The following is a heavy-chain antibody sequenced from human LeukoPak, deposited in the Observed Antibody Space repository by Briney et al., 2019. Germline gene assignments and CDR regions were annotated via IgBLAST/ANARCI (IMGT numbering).Heavy chain of an antibody. CDR3: AKDYGEADYYYYGMDV. V-gene: IGHV3-23*01. CDR2: ISGSGGST. D-gene: IGHD3-10*01. CDR1: GFTFSSYA. J-gene: IGHJ6*02. Sequence: GGSLRLSCAASGFTFSSYAMSWVRQAPGKGLEWVSAISGSGGSTYYADSVKGRFTISRDNSKNTLYLQMNSLRAEDTAVYYCAKDYGEADYYYYGMDVWGQGTLVTVSS.